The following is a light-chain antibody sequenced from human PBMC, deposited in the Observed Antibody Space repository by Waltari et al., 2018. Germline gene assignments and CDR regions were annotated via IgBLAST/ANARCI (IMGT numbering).Light chain of an antibody. CDR2: YNY. V-gene: IGLV1-40*01. J-gene: IGLJ1*01. CDR1: SSNIGAGSD. CDR3: QSYDSLSDSYV. Sequence: QSVLTQPPSVSGAPGQRVTITCTGSSSNIGAGSDVHWYQHLPRTAPKLLIYYNYNRPSGVADRFSASKSGTSASLAITGLQAEDEADYYCQSYDSLSDSYVFGTGTKVTVL.